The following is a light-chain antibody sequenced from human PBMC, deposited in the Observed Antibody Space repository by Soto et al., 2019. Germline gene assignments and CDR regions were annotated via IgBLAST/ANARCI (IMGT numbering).Light chain of an antibody. Sequence: DIPMTQSPSSLSTSVGDRVTITCRASQGISKFLAWYQQKPGKVPKLLISAASTLQSGVPSRFSGSGSGTDFTLTITSLQPEDVATYYCQKYSSVITFGQGTRLEIK. J-gene: IGKJ5*01. CDR2: AAS. CDR3: QKYSSVIT. V-gene: IGKV1-27*01. CDR1: QGISKF.